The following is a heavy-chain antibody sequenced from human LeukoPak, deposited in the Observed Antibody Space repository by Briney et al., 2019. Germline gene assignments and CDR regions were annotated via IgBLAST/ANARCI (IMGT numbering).Heavy chain of an antibody. CDR3: ARDVSRERAVAGSYYYYYYGMDV. J-gene: IGHJ6*02. CDR1: GYTFTSYG. CDR2: ISAYNGNT. D-gene: IGHD6-19*01. Sequence: EASVKVSFKASGYTFTSYGISWVRQAPGQGLEWMGWISAYNGNTNYAQKLQGRVTMTTDTSTSTAYMELRSLRSDDTAVYYCARDVSRERAVAGSYYYYYYGMDVWGQGTTVTVSS. V-gene: IGHV1-18*01.